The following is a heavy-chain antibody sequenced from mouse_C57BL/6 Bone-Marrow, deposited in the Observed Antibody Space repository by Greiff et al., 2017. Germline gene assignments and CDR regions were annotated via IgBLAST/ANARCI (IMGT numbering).Heavy chain of an antibody. CDR3: ARNDYSSSWFAY. CDR1: GYTFTSYG. CDR2: IYPRSGNT. V-gene: IGHV1-81*01. Sequence: QVQLKQSGAELARPGASVTLSCKASGYTFTSYGISWVKQRTGQGLEWIGEIYPRSGNTYYNEKFKGKATLTADKSSSTAYMELRSLTSEDSAVYFGARNDYSSSWFAYWGQGTLVTVSA. D-gene: IGHD1-1*01. J-gene: IGHJ3*01.